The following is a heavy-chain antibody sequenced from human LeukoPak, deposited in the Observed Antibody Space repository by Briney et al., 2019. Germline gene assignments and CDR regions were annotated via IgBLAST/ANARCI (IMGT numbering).Heavy chain of an antibody. D-gene: IGHD6-13*01. CDR3: ARDQHSSSYDY. CDR2: IWYDGSNK. V-gene: IGHV3-33*01. J-gene: IGHJ4*02. Sequence: PGGSLRLSCAASGFTFSNYGMHWVRQAPGKGLEWVAVIWYDGSNKYCADSVKGRFTISRDNSKNTLYLQMNSLRAEDTAVYYCARDQHSSSYDYWGQGTLVTVSS. CDR1: GFTFSNYG.